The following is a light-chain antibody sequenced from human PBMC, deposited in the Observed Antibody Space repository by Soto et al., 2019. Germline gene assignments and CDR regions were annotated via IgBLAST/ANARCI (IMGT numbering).Light chain of an antibody. J-gene: IGKJ5*01. CDR1: QSVTSSY. CDR2: GAS. V-gene: IGKV3-20*01. CDR3: QQYGKLPIT. Sequence: ETVLTQSPGTLSLSPGERATLSWRASQSVTSSYLTWYQQKPGQAPRLLIYGASTRAAGIPDRFSGSGSGTDFTLTISSLEPEDFAVYYCQQYGKLPITFGQGTRLEIK.